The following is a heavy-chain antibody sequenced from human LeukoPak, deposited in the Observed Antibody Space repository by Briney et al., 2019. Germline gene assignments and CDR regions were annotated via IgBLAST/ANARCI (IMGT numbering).Heavy chain of an antibody. V-gene: IGHV1-18*01. CDR2: ISAYNGNT. D-gene: IGHD2-2*01. CDR1: GYTFTSYG. Sequence: ASVKVSCKASGYTFTSYGISWVRQAPGQGLEWMGWISAYNGNTNYAQKLQGRVTMTTDTSTSTAYMELRSLRSDDTAVYYCARDSPDIVVVPAARGDYYYYYGMDVWGQGTTVTVSS. J-gene: IGHJ6*02. CDR3: ARDSPDIVVVPAARGDYYYYYGMDV.